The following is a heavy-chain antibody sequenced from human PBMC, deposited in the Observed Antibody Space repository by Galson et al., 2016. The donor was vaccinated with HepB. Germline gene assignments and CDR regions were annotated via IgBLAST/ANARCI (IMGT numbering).Heavy chain of an antibody. CDR1: GGTFSTYA. V-gene: IGHV1-69*13. CDR2: IIPDFDTT. CDR3: ARDVVRYFDGAYYYGMDL. J-gene: IGHJ6*02. Sequence: SVKVSCKASGGTFSTYAITWVRQAPGQGLEWMAGIIPDFDTTHYAQKFQGRVTITANESTSTAYMELSSLRSEDTAVYYCARDVVRYFDGAYYYGMDLWGQGTTVTVSS. D-gene: IGHD3-9*01.